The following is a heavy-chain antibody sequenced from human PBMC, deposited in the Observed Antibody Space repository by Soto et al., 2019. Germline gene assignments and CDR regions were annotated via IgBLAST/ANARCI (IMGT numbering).Heavy chain of an antibody. V-gene: IGHV1-69*02. CDR2: IIPILGIA. Sequence: SVKVSCKASGCTFSSYTISWVRQAPGQGLEWMGRIIPILGIANYAQKFQGRVTITADKSTSTAYMELSSLRSEDTAVYYCARARSRSSSFYDVFDIWGQGTMVTVSS. CDR3: ARARSRSSSFYDVFDI. D-gene: IGHD6-6*01. CDR1: GCTFSSYT. J-gene: IGHJ3*02.